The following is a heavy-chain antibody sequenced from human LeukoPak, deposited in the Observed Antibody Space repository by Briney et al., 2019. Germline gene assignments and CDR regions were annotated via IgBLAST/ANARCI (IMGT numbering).Heavy chain of an antibody. D-gene: IGHD3-9*01. Sequence: SETLSFTCAVYGGSFSAYYWTWIRQPPGQGLEWIGEINHSGSTNYNPSLKSRVSISVDTSKNQLSLKVTSVPAADTAVYYCARGRVNYDILTGLDSWGQGTLVTVSS. CDR1: GGSFSAYY. CDR3: ARGRVNYDILTGLDS. CDR2: INHSGST. V-gene: IGHV4-34*01. J-gene: IGHJ4*02.